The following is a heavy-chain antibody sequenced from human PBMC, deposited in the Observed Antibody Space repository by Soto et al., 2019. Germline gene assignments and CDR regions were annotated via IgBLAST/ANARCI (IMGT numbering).Heavy chain of an antibody. J-gene: IGHJ5*02. Sequence: PSETLSLTCTVSGGSISSSSYHWGWIRQPPGKGLERIGSINYSGSTYYNPSLKSRVTLSVDTSKNQFSLKLSSVTAADTSVYYRARQRGYDILTGYSNWYDPWGQGTLVTVSS. CDR1: GGSISSSSYH. D-gene: IGHD3-9*01. V-gene: IGHV4-39*01. CDR2: INYSGST. CDR3: ARQRGYDILTGYSNWYDP.